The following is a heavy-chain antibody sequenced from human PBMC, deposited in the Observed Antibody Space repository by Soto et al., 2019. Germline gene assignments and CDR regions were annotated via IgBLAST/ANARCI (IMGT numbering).Heavy chain of an antibody. CDR1: GFTFGDYA. CDR3: TRDMVRQAALAYYYGMDV. V-gene: IGHV3-49*03. D-gene: IGHD6-6*01. J-gene: IGHJ6*02. Sequence: GGSLRLSCTASGFTFGDYAMSWFRQAPGKGLEWVGFIRSKAYGGTTEYAASVKGRFTISRDDSKSIAYLQMNSLKTEDTAVYYCTRDMVRQAALAYYYGMDVWGQGTMVTVSS. CDR2: IRSKAYGGTT.